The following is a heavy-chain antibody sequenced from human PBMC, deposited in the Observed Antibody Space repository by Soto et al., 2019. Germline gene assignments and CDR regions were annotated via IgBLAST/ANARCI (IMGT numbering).Heavy chain of an antibody. D-gene: IGHD4-4*01. J-gene: IGHJ3*01. CDR1: GGTFSSYA. CDR3: AREKNSGNYTGDAFDF. CDR2: IIPIFGTA. V-gene: IGHV1-69*06. Sequence: QVQLVQSGAEVKKPGSSVKVSCKASGGTFSSYAISWVRQAPGQGLEWMGGIIPIFGTANYAQKFQGRVTIPADKSTSTADRELSSLMSEDTAVDYCAREKNSGNYTGDAFDFWGQGTMVTVSS.